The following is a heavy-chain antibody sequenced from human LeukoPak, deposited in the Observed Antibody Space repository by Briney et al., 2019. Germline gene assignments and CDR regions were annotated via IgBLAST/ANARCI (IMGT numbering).Heavy chain of an antibody. Sequence: GGSLRLSCAVSGFTVSSNYMSWVRQAPGKGLEWVSAISGSGGSTYYADSVKGRFTISRDNSKNTLYLQMNSLRAEDTAVYYCAKDYMVRGVNWAFDYWGQGTLVTVSS. J-gene: IGHJ4*02. V-gene: IGHV3-23*01. D-gene: IGHD3-10*01. CDR2: ISGSGGST. CDR1: GFTVSSNY. CDR3: AKDYMVRGVNWAFDY.